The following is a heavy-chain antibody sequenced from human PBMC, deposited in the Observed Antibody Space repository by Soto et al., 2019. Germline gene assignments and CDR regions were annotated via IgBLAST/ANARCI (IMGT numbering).Heavy chain of an antibody. J-gene: IGHJ4*02. V-gene: IGHV4-39*01. CDR3: ARPYSGYDSGCFDY. Sequence: SETLSLTCTVSGGSISSSSYYWGWIRQPPGKGLEWIGSIYYSGSTYYNPSLKSRVTISVDTSKNQFSLKLSSVTAADTAVYYCARPYSGYDSGCFDYWGQGTLVTVSS. CDR1: GGSISSSSYY. D-gene: IGHD5-12*01. CDR2: IYYSGST.